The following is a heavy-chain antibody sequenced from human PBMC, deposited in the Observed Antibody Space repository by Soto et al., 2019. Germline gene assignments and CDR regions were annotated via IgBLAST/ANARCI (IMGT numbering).Heavy chain of an antibody. D-gene: IGHD1-1*01. CDR1: GFIFSTYG. V-gene: IGHV3-33*01. Sequence: GGSLRLSCAASGFIFSTYGMHWVRQAPGKGLEWVAMTWYDESHKYYADSVKGRFTISRDNSMNTLYLQMNSLRAEDTAVYYCATEYNADSAFDIWGQGIMVTVSS. CDR2: TWYDESHK. J-gene: IGHJ3*02. CDR3: ATEYNADSAFDI.